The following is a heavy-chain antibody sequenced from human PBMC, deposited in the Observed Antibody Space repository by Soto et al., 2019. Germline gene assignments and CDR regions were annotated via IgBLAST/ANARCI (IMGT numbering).Heavy chain of an antibody. J-gene: IGHJ4*02. CDR1: GFSATSSGVG. Sequence: QITLKESGPPLVKPTQTLTLTCAFSGFSATSSGVGVAWLRQPPGKTLEWLAVIYWDDADQYRPSLKTRLTTTKDTSKHQVVLTRTNMDPVDPGSYYCARLLLAALAYYFDSWGQGTLVTVTS. CDR3: ARLLLAALAYYFDS. D-gene: IGHD2-15*01. CDR2: IYWDDAD. V-gene: IGHV2-5*02.